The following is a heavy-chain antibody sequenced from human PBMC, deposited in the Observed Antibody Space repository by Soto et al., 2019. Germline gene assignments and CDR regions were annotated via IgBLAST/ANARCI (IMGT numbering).Heavy chain of an antibody. V-gene: IGHV3-66*01. CDR1: GFTVSSNY. Sequence: EVQLVESGGGLVQPGGSLRLSCAASGFTVSSNYMSWVRQAPGKGLERVSLIYSGDNTNYADSVKGSFTISRDNSKNTLYLQMNSLRAEDTAVYYCASPGLGYWGQGTLVTVSS. J-gene: IGHJ4*02. D-gene: IGHD3-16*01. CDR3: ASPGLGY. CDR2: IYSGDNT.